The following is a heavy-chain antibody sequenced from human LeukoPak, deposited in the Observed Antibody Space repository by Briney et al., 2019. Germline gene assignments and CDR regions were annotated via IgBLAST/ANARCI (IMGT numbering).Heavy chain of an antibody. V-gene: IGHV1-69*05. Sequence: SVKVSCKASGGTFSSYAISWVRQAPGQGLEWMGGIIPIFGTANYAQKFQGRVTITTDESTSTAYMELSSLRPEDTAVHYCARIYSGYDQNFDYWGQGTLVTVSS. CDR3: ARIYSGYDQNFDY. D-gene: IGHD5-12*01. J-gene: IGHJ4*02. CDR1: GGTFSSYA. CDR2: IIPIFGTA.